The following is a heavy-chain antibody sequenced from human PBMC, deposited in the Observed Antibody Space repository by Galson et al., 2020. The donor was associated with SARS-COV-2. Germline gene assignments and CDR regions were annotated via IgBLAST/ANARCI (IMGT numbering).Heavy chain of an antibody. CDR1: GGSFSDYY. CDR2: INHSGST. V-gene: IGHV4-34*01. J-gene: IGHJ3*02. Sequence: SETLSLTCIVYGGSFSDYYWSWIRQPPGKGLEWIGEINHSGSTNYSPSLKSRVTISVDTSTNHFSLKLSSLTAADTAVYYCARGNIKGDAFDIWGQGTMVTVSS. CDR3: ARGNIKGDAFDI.